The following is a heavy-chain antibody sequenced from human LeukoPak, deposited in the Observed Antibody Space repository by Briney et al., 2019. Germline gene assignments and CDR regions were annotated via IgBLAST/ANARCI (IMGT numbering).Heavy chain of an antibody. CDR1: GFTFSSYS. J-gene: IGHJ5*02. CDR2: ISSSSYI. CDR3: ASADYYDSSGYYPNWFDP. D-gene: IGHD3-22*01. V-gene: IGHV3-21*01. Sequence: SGGSLRLSCAASGFTFSSYSMNWVRQAPGKGLEWVSSISSSSYIYYADSVKGRFTISRDNAKNSLYLQMNSLRAEDTAVYYCASADYYDSSGYYPNWFDPWGQGTLVTVSS.